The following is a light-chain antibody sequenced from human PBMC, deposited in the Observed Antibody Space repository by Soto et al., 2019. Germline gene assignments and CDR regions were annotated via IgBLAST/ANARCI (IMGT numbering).Light chain of an antibody. J-gene: IGLJ2*01. CDR1: TSDVGGYNY. CDR3: SSYRSSRTVI. Sequence: QSALTQPASVSGSPGQSITISCTGTTSDVGGYNYVYWYQQHPGKAPKLMIYEVSNRPSGVSNRFSGSKSSNTASLTISGLQAEDEADYYCSSYRSSRTVIFGGGTKLTVL. V-gene: IGLV2-14*01. CDR2: EVS.